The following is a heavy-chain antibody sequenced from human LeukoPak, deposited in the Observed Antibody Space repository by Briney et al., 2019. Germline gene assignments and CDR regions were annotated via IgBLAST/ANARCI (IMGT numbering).Heavy chain of an antibody. Sequence: GGSLRLSCTASEFTFGDYVMSWVRQAPGKGLEWVGFTRSKAYGGTTEYAASVKGRFTISRDDSKSIAYLRMNSLTTEDTAVYYCTRGYCSGGSCEYYFDYWGQGTLVTVSS. V-gene: IGHV3-49*04. CDR2: TRSKAYGGTT. D-gene: IGHD2-15*01. CDR3: TRGYCSGGSCEYYFDY. J-gene: IGHJ4*02. CDR1: EFTFGDYV.